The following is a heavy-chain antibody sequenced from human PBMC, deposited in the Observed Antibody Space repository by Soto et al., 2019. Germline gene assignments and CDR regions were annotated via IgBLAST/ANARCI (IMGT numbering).Heavy chain of an antibody. V-gene: IGHV3-53*04. D-gene: IGHD1-26*01. CDR1: GVTFSNY. J-gene: IGHJ4*02. CDR3: AREGGYYHYFDY. Sequence: GGSLRLSCAASGVTFSNYMNWGRQAPGKGLEWVSVIYSDDTTFYADSVKGRFTISRHNSKNTLYLQMNSLRAEDTAVYYCAREGGYYHYFDYWGQGALVTVSS. CDR2: IYSDDTT.